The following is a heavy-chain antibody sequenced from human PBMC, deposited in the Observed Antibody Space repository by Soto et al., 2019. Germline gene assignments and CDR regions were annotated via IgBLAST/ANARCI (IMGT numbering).Heavy chain of an antibody. CDR3: ARGNYDFWSGYYLKRYDYYYYGMDV. CDR1: GGSFSGYY. CDR2: INHSGST. V-gene: IGHV4-34*01. Sequence: SETLSLTCAVYGGSFSGYYWSWIRQPPGKGLEWIGEINHSGSTNYNPSPKSRVTISVDTSKNQFSLKLSSVTAADTAVYYCARGNYDFWSGYYLKRYDYYYYGMDVWGQGTTVTVSS. D-gene: IGHD3-3*01. J-gene: IGHJ6*02.